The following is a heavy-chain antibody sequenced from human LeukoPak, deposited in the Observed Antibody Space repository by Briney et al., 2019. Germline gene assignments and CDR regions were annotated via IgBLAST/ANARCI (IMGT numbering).Heavy chain of an antibody. CDR2: IFYSGST. D-gene: IGHD3-10*01. CDR3: ARLDGSGSYYFDY. CDR1: GGSISSYY. Sequence: SETLSLTCTVSGGSISSYYWSWIRQPPGKGLEWIGHIFYSGSTNYNPSLKSRVTISVDTSKNQFSLKLSSVTAADTAVYYCARLDGSGSYYFDYWGQGTLVTVSS. V-gene: IGHV4-59*08. J-gene: IGHJ4*02.